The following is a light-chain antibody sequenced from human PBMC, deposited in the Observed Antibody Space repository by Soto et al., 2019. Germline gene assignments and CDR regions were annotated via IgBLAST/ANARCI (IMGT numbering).Light chain of an antibody. V-gene: IGLV1-44*01. CDR2: SNN. CDR1: SSNIGRNT. J-gene: IGLJ2*01. Sequence: QSVLTQPPSASGTPGQRVTISCSGSSSNIGRNTVNWYQQLPGTAPKVLIYSNNQRPSGVPDRFSGSKSGTSASLAISGLQSEDEADYYCAAWDDSLNADVFGGGTKLTVL. CDR3: AAWDDSLNADV.